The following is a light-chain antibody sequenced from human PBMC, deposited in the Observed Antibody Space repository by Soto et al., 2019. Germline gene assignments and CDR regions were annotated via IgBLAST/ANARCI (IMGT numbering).Light chain of an antibody. J-gene: IGKJ1*01. V-gene: IGKV1-39*01. Sequence: DIQMTQSPSSLSASVGDRVTITCRASQGISTYLNWYLQKPGKAPKLLIYAASSLQSGVPSRFSGSGSETDFTLTISSLQPEDFATYSCQQSYSATWTFGQGTKLEIQ. CDR3: QQSYSATWT. CDR1: QGISTY. CDR2: AAS.